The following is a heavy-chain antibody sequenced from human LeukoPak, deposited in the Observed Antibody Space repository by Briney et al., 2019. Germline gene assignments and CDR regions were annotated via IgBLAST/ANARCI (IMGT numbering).Heavy chain of an antibody. D-gene: IGHD6-13*01. Sequence: GGSLRLSCAASGFTYSSFWMSWVRQAPGKGLEWVANINEAGSGKYYVDSVKGRFTISRDNAKNSLYLQMNSLRVEDTAIYYCASGRQLGYWGQGTLATVSA. V-gene: IGHV3-7*01. J-gene: IGHJ4*02. CDR3: ASGRQLGY. CDR1: GFTYSSFW. CDR2: INEAGSGK.